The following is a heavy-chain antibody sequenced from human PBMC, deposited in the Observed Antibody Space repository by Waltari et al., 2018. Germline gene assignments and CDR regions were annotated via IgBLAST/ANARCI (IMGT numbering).Heavy chain of an antibody. D-gene: IGHD1-26*01. Sequence: EVQLVESGGGLVHPGGSLRLSCAASGFTFSMHGMNWVRQAPGKGVEWLSYISSSSGSIYYADSVKGRFTISRDNAKNSLYLQMNSLRDEDTAVYYCARAREMGDYWGQGTLVNVSS. CDR1: GFTFSMHG. J-gene: IGHJ4*02. CDR3: ARAREMGDY. V-gene: IGHV3-48*02. CDR2: ISSSSGSI.